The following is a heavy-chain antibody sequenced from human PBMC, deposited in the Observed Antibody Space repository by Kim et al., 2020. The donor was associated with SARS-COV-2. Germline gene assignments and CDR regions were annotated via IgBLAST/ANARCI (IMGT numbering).Heavy chain of an antibody. D-gene: IGHD3-3*01. J-gene: IGHJ6*02. CDR2: VSKAGNDQ. V-gene: IGHV3-30*04. CDR1: GFTFSDYA. Sequence: GGSLRLSCAASGFTFSDYAMHWVRQAPGKGLEWVAVVSKAGNDQYYADSVKGRFTISSDNSQNTLYLQMNSLRVGDSGVYYCARDRLVRSIYGVLWSGPRDYFYYHSIDVWGLRTTVTVSS. CDR3: ARDRLVRSIYGVLWSGPRDYFYYHSIDV.